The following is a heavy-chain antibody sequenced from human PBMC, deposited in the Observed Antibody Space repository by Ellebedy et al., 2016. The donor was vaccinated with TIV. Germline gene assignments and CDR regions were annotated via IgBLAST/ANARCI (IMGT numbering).Heavy chain of an antibody. V-gene: IGHV3-33*01. Sequence: GESLKISCAASGFTFSSYGMHWVRQAPGKGLEWVAVIWYDGSNKYYADSVKGRFTISRDNSKNTLYLQMNSLRAEDTAVYYCARDSVRSSSWYQIYYYGMDVWGQGTTVTVSS. CDR2: IWYDGSNK. D-gene: IGHD6-13*01. CDR1: GFTFSSYG. CDR3: ARDSVRSSSWYQIYYYGMDV. J-gene: IGHJ6*02.